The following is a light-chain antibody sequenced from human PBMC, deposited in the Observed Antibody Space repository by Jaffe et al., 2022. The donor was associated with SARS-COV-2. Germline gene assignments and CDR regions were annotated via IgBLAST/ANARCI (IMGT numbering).Light chain of an antibody. CDR1: QSISNW. CDR2: RAS. CDR3: QQYDTYWT. J-gene: IGKJ1*01. V-gene: IGKV1-5*03. Sequence: DIQMTQSPSTLSASVGDRVTITCRASQSISNWLAWYQQKPGKAPKLLIQRASNLETGVPSRFSGSRSGTEFTLTISSLHPDDFASYYCQQYDTYWTFGQGTRVDIK.